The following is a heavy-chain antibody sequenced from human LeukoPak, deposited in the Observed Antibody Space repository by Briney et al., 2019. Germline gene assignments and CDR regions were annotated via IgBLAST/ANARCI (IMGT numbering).Heavy chain of an antibody. V-gene: IGHV3-30*18. CDR1: GFIFSNYG. D-gene: IGHD5-18*01. CDR2: ISYDGNNK. CDR3: AKSNRGYPDSYYYAMDV. J-gene: IGHJ6*02. Sequence: PGGSLRLSCAASGFIFSNYGMHWVRQAPGKGLEWVAVISYDGNNKYYADSVKGRFTISRDNSKNTLYLQMNSLRAEDTAVYYCAKSNRGYPDSYYYAMDVWGQGTTVTVSS.